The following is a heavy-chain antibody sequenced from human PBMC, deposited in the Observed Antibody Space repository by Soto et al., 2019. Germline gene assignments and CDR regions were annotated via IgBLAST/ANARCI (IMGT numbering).Heavy chain of an antibody. CDR1: GYTLTELS. CDR3: ATVDTYYYHSRVLDY. J-gene: IGHJ4*02. V-gene: IGHV1-24*01. D-gene: IGHD3-22*01. CDR2: FDPEDGET. Sequence: ASVKVSCKVSGYTLTELSMHWVRQAPGKGPEWMGGFDPEDGETIYAQKFQGRVTMTEDTSTDTAYMELSSLRSEDTAVYYCATVDTYYYHSRVLDYWVKGTLVTVS.